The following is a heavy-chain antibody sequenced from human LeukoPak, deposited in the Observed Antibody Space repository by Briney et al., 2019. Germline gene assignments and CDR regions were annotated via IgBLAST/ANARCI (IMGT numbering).Heavy chain of an antibody. CDR3: ARTCSGSRDINFDY. CDR2: IDGDDDK. J-gene: IGHJ4*02. Sequence: SGPALVKPTQSLTLTCSFSGFSLSTQKMCVSWIRQPPGRALEWLALIDGDDDKYYRPSLKTRLTVSKDTSKNQVVLIMTNMDPVDTATYYCARTCSGSRDINFDYWGQGTLVTVSS. CDR1: GFSLSTQKMC. V-gene: IGHV2-70*01. D-gene: IGHD6-13*01.